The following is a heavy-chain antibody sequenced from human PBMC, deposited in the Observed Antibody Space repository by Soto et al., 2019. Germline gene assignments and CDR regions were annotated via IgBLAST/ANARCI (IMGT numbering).Heavy chain of an antibody. CDR2: IIPVFGTT. CDR3: AREGQEIAMIRFDY. J-gene: IGHJ4*02. Sequence: QVQLVQSGAEVKKPGSSVKVSCKASGDNSNFYPISWVRQAPGQGLEWMGGIIPVFGTTNYAEKFQGRVTITADTSTSTAYMELSRLTSDDTAVYFCAREGQEIAMIRFDYWGQGTLVTVSS. V-gene: IGHV1-69*06. CDR1: GDNSNFYP. D-gene: IGHD2-21*01.